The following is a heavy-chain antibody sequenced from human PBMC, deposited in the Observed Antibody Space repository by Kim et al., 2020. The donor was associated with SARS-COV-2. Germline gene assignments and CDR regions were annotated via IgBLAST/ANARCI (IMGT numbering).Heavy chain of an antibody. V-gene: IGHV3-30*01. D-gene: IGHD3-10*01. Sequence: ESVEDQFTIARENSKNALYLQMNSLRAEDTAVYYCARELIRGVDYYGMDVWGQGTTVTVSS. CDR3: ARELIRGVDYYGMDV. J-gene: IGHJ6*02.